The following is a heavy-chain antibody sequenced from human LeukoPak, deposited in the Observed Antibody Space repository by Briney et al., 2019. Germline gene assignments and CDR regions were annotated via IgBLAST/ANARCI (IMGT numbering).Heavy chain of an antibody. D-gene: IGHD6-19*01. V-gene: IGHV6-1*01. CDR1: GDSVSSNSAA. J-gene: IGHJ4*02. Sequence: SQTLSLTCAISGDSVSSNSAAWNWIRQSPSRGLEWLGRTYYRSKWYYDYALSVKSRITVNPDTSKNQFSLQLNSVTPEDTAVYYCARDRPNSSGWTPLDYWGQGTLVTVSS. CDR3: ARDRPNSSGWTPLDY. CDR2: TYYRSKWYY.